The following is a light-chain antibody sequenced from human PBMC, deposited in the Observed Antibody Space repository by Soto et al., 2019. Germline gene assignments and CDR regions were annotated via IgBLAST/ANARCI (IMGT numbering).Light chain of an antibody. Sequence: QSALTQPASVSGSPVQSITISFTGTSSDVGSYNYVSWYQQHPGKAPKLMIYEVSDRPSGISSRFSGSKSGNTASLTISGLQTEDEADYYCSSYTSSSTLFGTGTKVTVL. V-gene: IGLV2-14*01. J-gene: IGLJ1*01. CDR3: SSYTSSSTL. CDR2: EVS. CDR1: SSDVGSYNY.